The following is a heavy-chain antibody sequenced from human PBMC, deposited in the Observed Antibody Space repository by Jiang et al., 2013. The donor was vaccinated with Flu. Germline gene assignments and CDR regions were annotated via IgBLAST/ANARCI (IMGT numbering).Heavy chain of an antibody. CDR1: GFTVSSNY. Sequence: GLVQPGGSLRLSCAASGFTVSSNYMSWVRQAPGKGLEWVSVIYSGGSTYYADSVKGRFTISRDNSKNTLYLQMNSLRAEDTAVYYCARTTVGYSSSWYWFDPWGQGTLVTVSS. J-gene: IGHJ5*02. CDR2: IYSGGST. CDR3: ARTTVGYSSSWYWFDP. D-gene: IGHD6-13*01. V-gene: IGHV3-66*01.